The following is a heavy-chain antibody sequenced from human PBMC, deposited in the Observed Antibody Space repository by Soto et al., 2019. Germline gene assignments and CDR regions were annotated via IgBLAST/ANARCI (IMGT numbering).Heavy chain of an antibody. CDR1: GGSFSGYY. J-gene: IGHJ6*03. Sequence: SETLSLTCAVYGGSFSGYYWSWIRQPPGKGLEWIGEINHSGSTNYNPSLKSRVTISVDTSKNQFSLKLSSVTAADTAVYYCARGIQVRVVVPAAITWYYYYMDVWGKGTTVTVSS. V-gene: IGHV4-34*01. D-gene: IGHD2-2*02. CDR2: INHSGST. CDR3: ARGIQVRVVVPAAITWYYYYMDV.